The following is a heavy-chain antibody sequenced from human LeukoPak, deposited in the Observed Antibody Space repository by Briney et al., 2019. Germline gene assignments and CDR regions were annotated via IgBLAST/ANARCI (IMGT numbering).Heavy chain of an antibody. CDR3: AREKASSSWYRGIDY. V-gene: IGHV1-46*01. CDR2: INPSGGST. J-gene: IGHJ4*02. CDR1: GYTFTSYY. D-gene: IGHD6-13*01. Sequence: ASVKVSCKASGYTFTSYYMHWVRQAPGQGLEWMGIINPSGGSTSYAQKFQGRVTTTRDTSTSTVYMELSSLGSEDTAVYYCAREKASSSWYRGIDYWGQGTLVTVSS.